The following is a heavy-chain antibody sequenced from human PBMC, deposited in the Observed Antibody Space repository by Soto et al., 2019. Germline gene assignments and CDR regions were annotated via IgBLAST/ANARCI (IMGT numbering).Heavy chain of an antibody. D-gene: IGHD6-19*01. Sequence: GGSLRLSCAASRFTFSSYAMSWFRQAPGKGLEWVSAISGSGDTTYYADSVKGQFTISRDNSKNTLFLQMNSLRAEDTAIYYCAKHDSSATSWFDYWGQGTLVTVSS. CDR2: ISGSGDTT. J-gene: IGHJ4*02. CDR3: AKHDSSATSWFDY. V-gene: IGHV3-23*01. CDR1: RFTFSSYA.